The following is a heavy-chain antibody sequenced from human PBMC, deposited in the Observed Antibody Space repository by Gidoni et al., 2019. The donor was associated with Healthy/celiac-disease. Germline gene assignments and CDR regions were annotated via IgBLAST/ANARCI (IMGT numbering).Heavy chain of an antibody. D-gene: IGHD2-15*01. Sequence: QVQLVQSGAEVKKPGASVKVSCKASGYPFPGYYMHWVRQAPGQGLEWMGWINPNRGGTNYAQKFQGRVTMTRDTSISTAYMELSRLRSDDTAVHYCARGGVVVAAPTLIDYWGQGTLVTVSS. CDR2: INPNRGGT. J-gene: IGHJ4*02. CDR3: ARGGVVVAAPTLIDY. V-gene: IGHV1-2*02. CDR1: GYPFPGYY.